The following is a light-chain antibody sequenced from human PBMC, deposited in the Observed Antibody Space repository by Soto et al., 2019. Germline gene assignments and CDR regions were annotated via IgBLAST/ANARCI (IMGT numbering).Light chain of an antibody. J-gene: IGKJ2*01. V-gene: IGKV2-28*01. CDR3: MQALQPPYT. Sequence: DIVMTQSPLSLPVTPGEPASISCRSSQSRLHSNGYNYLDWYLQKPGQSPQLLIYLGSNRASGVPDRVSGSGSSTDFTLKISRVEAEDVGVYDCMQALQPPYTFGQGTKLEI. CDR2: LGS. CDR1: QSRLHSNGYNY.